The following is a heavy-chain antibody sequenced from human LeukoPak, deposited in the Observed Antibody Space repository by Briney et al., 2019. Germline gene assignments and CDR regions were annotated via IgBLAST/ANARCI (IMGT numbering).Heavy chain of an antibody. V-gene: IGHV4-34*01. CDR3: ARAWDIVATSYGMDV. Sequence: SETLSFTCAVYGGSFSGYYWSWIRQPPGKGLEWIGEINHSGSTNYNPSLKSRVTISVDTSKNQFSLKLSSVTAADTAVYYCARAWDIVATSYGMDVWGQGTTVTVFS. D-gene: IGHD5-12*01. CDR1: GGSFSGYY. J-gene: IGHJ6*02. CDR2: INHSGST.